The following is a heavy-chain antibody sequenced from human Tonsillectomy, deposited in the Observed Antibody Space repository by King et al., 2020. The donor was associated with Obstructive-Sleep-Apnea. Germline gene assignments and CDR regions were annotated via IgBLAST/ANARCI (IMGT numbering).Heavy chain of an antibody. CDR1: GFTFDDYA. V-gene: IGHV3-9*01. J-gene: IGHJ4*02. D-gene: IGHD6-19*01. Sequence: VQLVESGGGLVQPGKSLRLSCAASGFTFDDYAMHWVRQAPGKGLEWVSGISWNSGSIGYADSVKGRFTISRDNAKHSLYLQMNSLRAEDTALYYCAKEHRPYSSGVDYWGQGTLVTVSS. CDR3: AKEHRPYSSGVDY. CDR2: ISWNSGSI.